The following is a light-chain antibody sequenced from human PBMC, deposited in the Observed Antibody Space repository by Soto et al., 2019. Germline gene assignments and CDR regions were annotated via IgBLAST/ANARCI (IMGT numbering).Light chain of an antibody. CDR2: EVS. CDR3: SSYAGSNNPVI. Sequence: QSLLTQPPSASGSPGQSVTISCTGTSSDVGGYNYVSWYQQHPGKAPKFLIFEVSRRPSGVPDRFSGSKSGNTASLTVSGLQADDEADYYCSSYAGSNNPVIFGGGTQLTVL. CDR1: SSDVGGYNY. J-gene: IGLJ2*01. V-gene: IGLV2-8*01.